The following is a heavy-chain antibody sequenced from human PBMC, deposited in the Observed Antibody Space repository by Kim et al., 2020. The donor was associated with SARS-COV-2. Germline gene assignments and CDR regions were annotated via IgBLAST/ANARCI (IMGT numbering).Heavy chain of an antibody. J-gene: IGHJ4*02. CDR2: IWYDGSNK. V-gene: IGHV3-33*01. Sequence: GGSLRLSCAASGFTFSSYGMHWVRQAPGKGLEWVAVIWYDGSNKYYADSVKGRFTISRDNSKNTLYLQMNSLRAEDTAVYYCARDNYYYDSSGYYSSPFDYWGQGTLVTVSS. CDR1: GFTFSSYG. CDR3: ARDNYYYDSSGYYSSPFDY. D-gene: IGHD3-22*01.